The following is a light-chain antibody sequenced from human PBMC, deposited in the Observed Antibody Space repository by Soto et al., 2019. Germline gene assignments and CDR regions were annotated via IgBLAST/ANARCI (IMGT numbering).Light chain of an antibody. Sequence: QSALTQPASVSGSPGQSITISCTGTSSDVGGYNYVSWYQQHPGKAPKLMIYAVNNRPSGVSTRFSGSKSGNTASLTISGLQAEDEADYYCSSYTSSSLYVFGTGTKHTVL. CDR2: AVN. CDR1: SSDVGGYNY. V-gene: IGLV2-14*01. CDR3: SSYTSSSLYV. J-gene: IGLJ1*01.